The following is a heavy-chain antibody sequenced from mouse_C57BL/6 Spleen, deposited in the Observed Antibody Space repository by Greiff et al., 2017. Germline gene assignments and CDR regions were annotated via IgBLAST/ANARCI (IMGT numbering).Heavy chain of an antibody. CDR1: GFTFSSYA. V-gene: IGHV5-4*01. D-gene: IGHD1-1*01. CDR2: ISDGGSYT. Sequence: EVKLVESGGGLVKPGGSLKLSCAASGFTFSSYAMSWVRQTPEKRLEWVATISDGGSYTYYPDNVKGRFTISRDNAKNNLYLQMSHLKSEDTAMYYCAREGTGVALSYWYFDVWGTGTTVTVSS. J-gene: IGHJ1*03. CDR3: AREGTGVALSYWYFDV.